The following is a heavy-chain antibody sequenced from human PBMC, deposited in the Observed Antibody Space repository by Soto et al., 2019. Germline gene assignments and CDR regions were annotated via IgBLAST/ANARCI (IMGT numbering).Heavy chain of an antibody. Sequence: QVQLQQWGAGLLKPSETLSLTCAVYGGSFSGYYWSWIRQPPGKGLEWIGEINHSGSTNYNPSLKSRVTISVDTSKNQFSLKLSSVTAADTAVYYCARGTRRWLQTRSEYFQHWGQGTLVTVSS. J-gene: IGHJ1*01. D-gene: IGHD5-12*01. CDR1: GGSFSGYY. V-gene: IGHV4-34*01. CDR3: ARGTRRWLQTRSEYFQH. CDR2: INHSGST.